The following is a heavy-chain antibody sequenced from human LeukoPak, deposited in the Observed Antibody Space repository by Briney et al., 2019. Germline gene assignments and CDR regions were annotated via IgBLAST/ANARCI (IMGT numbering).Heavy chain of an antibody. Sequence: GGSLRLSCAASGFTFSSYGMNWVRQAPGKGLEWVSGISGSGGTIYYADSVKGRFTISRDNSKNSLSLQVSSLRAEDTAVYYCAKTNGYYSDWGQGTLVTVSS. CDR2: ISGSGGTI. J-gene: IGHJ4*02. D-gene: IGHD3-22*01. CDR1: GFTFSSYG. CDR3: AKTNGYYSD. V-gene: IGHV3-23*01.